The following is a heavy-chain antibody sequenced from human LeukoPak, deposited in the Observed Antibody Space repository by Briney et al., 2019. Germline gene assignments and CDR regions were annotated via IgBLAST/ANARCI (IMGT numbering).Heavy chain of an antibody. Sequence: PSETLSLTCAVYGGSFSGYYWSWIRQPPGKGLEWIWKINHSGSTNYNPSLKSRVTISVDTSKNQFSLKLSSVTAADTAVYYCLRLLWGNFDYWGQGTLVTVSS. D-gene: IGHD2-2*01. J-gene: IGHJ4*02. V-gene: IGHV4-34*01. CDR1: GGSFSGYY. CDR2: INHSGST. CDR3: LRLLWGNFDY.